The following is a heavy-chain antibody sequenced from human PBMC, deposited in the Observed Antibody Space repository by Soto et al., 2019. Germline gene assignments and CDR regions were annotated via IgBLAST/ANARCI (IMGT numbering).Heavy chain of an antibody. Sequence: ASVKVSCKASGYTFTSYDINWVRQATGQGLEWMGWMNPNSGNTGYAQKFQGRVTMTRNTSISTAYMELSSLRSEDTAVYYCAILLMTTVNMDVWGQGTTVTVSS. CDR3: AILLMTTVNMDV. J-gene: IGHJ6*02. V-gene: IGHV1-8*01. CDR2: MNPNSGNT. D-gene: IGHD4-4*01. CDR1: GYTFTSYD.